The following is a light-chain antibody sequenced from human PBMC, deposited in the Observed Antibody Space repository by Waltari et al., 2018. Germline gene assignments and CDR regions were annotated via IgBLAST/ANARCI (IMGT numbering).Light chain of an antibody. Sequence: DIVMTQSQDSLAVSLGERATINCKSNQSVLYSSNNKNYLAWFQQKPGQPPKLLIHWASIRESGVPDRFSGSGSGTDFTLAISSLQAEDVAVYFCQQYYGIPLTFGGGTKVEIK. CDR1: QSVLYSSNNKNY. V-gene: IGKV4-1*01. CDR3: QQYYGIPLT. J-gene: IGKJ4*01. CDR2: WAS.